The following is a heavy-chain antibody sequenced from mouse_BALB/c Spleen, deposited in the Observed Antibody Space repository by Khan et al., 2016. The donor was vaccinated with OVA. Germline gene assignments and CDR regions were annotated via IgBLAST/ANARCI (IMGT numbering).Heavy chain of an antibody. J-gene: IGHJ4*01. Sequence: EVELVESGGGLVQPGGSLRLSCATSGFTFTDYYMSWVRQPPGKALEWLGFIRNKANGYTTEYSASVKGRFTISRDNSKSILYLQMNTLRAEDSATYYCARDNPYAMDYWGQGTSVTVSS. CDR3: ARDNPYAMDY. CDR2: IRNKANGYTT. V-gene: IGHV7-3*02. CDR1: GFTFTDYY.